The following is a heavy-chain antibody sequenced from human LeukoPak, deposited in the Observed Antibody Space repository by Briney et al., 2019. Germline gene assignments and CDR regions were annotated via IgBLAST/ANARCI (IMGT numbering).Heavy chain of an antibody. V-gene: IGHV3-21*01. CDR3: ARDPTSGYYDSSGYYGY. CDR1: GFTFSSYS. CDR2: ISSSSSYI. D-gene: IGHD3-22*01. J-gene: IGHJ4*02. Sequence: GGSLRLSCAASGFTFSSYSMNWVRQAPGKGLEWASSISSSSSYIYYADSVKGRFTISRDNAKNSLYLQMNSLRAEDTAVYYCARDPTSGYYDSSGYYGYWGQGTLVTVSS.